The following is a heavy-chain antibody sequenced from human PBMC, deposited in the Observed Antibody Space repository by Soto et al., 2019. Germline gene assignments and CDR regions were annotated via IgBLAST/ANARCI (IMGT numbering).Heavy chain of an antibody. CDR1: GYTFTGYA. CDR2: INAGNGNT. J-gene: IGHJ4*02. CDR3: ARDPRISRAGMGYFDY. V-gene: IGHV1-3*01. Sequence: ASVKVYRKASGYTFTGYAMDWVRQAPGQRLEWMGWINAGNGNTKYSQKFQGKVTITRDTSASTASMELSSRRSEDTAVYYCARDPRISRAGMGYFDYWRQRSLVTVSS.